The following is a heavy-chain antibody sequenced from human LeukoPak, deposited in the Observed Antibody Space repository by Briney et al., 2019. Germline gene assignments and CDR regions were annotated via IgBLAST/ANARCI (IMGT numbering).Heavy chain of an antibody. CDR2: IYTSGST. J-gene: IGHJ4*02. V-gene: IGHV4-61*02. CDR3: ARVNGHAGYYDSSGFLDN. CDR1: GGSISSGSYY. Sequence: PSETLSLTCTVSGGSISSGSYYWSWIRQPAGKGLEWIGRIYTSGSTNYNPSLKSRVTISVDTSKNQFSLKLSSVTAADTDVYYCARVNGHAGYYDSSGFLDNGGQGTLVTVSS. D-gene: IGHD3-22*01.